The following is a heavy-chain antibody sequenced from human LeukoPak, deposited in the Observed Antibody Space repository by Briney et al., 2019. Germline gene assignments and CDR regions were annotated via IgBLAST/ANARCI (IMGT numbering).Heavy chain of an antibody. V-gene: IGHV3-33*01. Sequence: GGSLRLSCAASGFTFSSYGMHWVRQAPGKGLEWVAVIWYDGSNKYYADSVKGRFTISRDNSKNTLYLQMNSLRAEDTAVYYCARDGSGSGKNDYWGQGTLATVSS. CDR2: IWYDGSNK. D-gene: IGHD3-10*01. CDR3: ARDGSGSGKNDY. J-gene: IGHJ4*02. CDR1: GFTFSSYG.